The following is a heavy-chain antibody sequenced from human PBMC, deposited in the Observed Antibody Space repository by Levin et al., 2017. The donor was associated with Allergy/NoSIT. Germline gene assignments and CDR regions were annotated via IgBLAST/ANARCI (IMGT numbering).Heavy chain of an antibody. J-gene: IGHJ4*02. CDR3: ARVAVAGNYFDY. D-gene: IGHD6-19*01. V-gene: IGHV3-66*01. CDR1: GFTVTNNY. Sequence: ASVKVSCAASGFTVTNNYMSWVRQAPGKGLEWVSVFYSGDSTNYADSVKGRFTISRDNSKNTVYLQMNSLRVEDTAVYYCARVAVAGNYFDYWGQGTLVTVSS. CDR2: FYSGDST.